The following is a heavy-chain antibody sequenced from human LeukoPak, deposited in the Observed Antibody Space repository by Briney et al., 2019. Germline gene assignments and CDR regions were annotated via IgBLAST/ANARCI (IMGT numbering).Heavy chain of an antibody. D-gene: IGHD3-10*01. CDR3: ARDNGSGSYGAFDI. CDR2: IYHSGST. Sequence: SQTLSLTCTVSGGSISSGDYYWHWIRQPPGKGLEWIGYIYHSGSTYYNPSLKSRVTISVDRSKNQFSLKLSSVTAADTAVYYCARDNGSGSYGAFDIWGQGTMVTVSS. J-gene: IGHJ3*02. CDR1: GGSISSGDYY. V-gene: IGHV4-30-2*01.